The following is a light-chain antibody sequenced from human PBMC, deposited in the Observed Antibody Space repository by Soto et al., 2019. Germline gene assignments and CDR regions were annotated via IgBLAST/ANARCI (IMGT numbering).Light chain of an antibody. CDR1: QSVLYSSNNKNY. Sequence: DLVLTHSPDSLAVSLGERATINCKSSQSVLYSSNNKNYLAWYQQKPGQPPKLLIYWASTRESGVPDRFSGSGSGTDFTLTIITLQSEDFALYYCQQYKSWRSITFGQGTRLENK. CDR2: WAS. CDR3: QQYKSWRSIT. V-gene: IGKV4-1*01. J-gene: IGKJ5*01.